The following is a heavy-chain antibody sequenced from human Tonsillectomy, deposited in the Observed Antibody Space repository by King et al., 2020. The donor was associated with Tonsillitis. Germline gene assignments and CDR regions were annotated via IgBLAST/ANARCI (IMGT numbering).Heavy chain of an antibody. CDR3: ARDLYIVGRSQFYNGMDV. CDR2: HDGYNQ. V-gene: IGHV3-30*09. Sequence: VQLVESGGGVAQPGTFLRVSCVASGFHLRSYAIHWVRQAPGKGLEWVAGHDGYNQYHADPVEGRFDVSRDDSEDRVFLQMSSLRAEETGVYHCARDLYIVGRSQFYNGMDVWGQGTTVTVSS. J-gene: IGHJ6*02. CDR1: GFHLRSYA. D-gene: IGHD1-26*01.